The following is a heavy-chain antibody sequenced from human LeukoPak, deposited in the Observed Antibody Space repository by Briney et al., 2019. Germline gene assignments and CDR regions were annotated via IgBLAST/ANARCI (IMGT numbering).Heavy chain of an antibody. CDR3: ARGLWWCSTRRGCWFDP. V-gene: IGHV4-34*01. D-gene: IGHD2-8*02. J-gene: IGHJ5*02. CDR2: INHSGST. Sequence: PSETLSLTCAVYGVSCSGYYWSWIRQPPGKGLEWIGEINHSGSTNYNPSLKSRVTISVDTSKNQFSLKLSSVTAADTAVYYCARGLWWCSTRRGCWFDPWGQGTLVTVSS. CDR1: GVSCSGYY.